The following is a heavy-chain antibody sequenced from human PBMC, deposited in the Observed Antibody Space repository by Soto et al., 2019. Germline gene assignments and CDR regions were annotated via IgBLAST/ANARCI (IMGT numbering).Heavy chain of an antibody. CDR1: GFTFSSYA. Sequence: QVQLVESGGGVVQPGRSLRLSCAASGFTFSSYAMHWVRQAPGKGLEWVAVISYDGSNKYYADSVKGRFTISRDNSKNTLYLQMNSLRAEDTAVYYCARSLIQLQTPYYFDYWGQGTLVTVSS. V-gene: IGHV3-30-3*01. J-gene: IGHJ4*02. D-gene: IGHD5-18*01. CDR2: ISYDGSNK. CDR3: ARSLIQLQTPYYFDY.